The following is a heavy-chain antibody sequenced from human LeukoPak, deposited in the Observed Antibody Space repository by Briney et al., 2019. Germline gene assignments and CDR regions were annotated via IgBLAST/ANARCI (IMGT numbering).Heavy chain of an antibody. J-gene: IGHJ4*02. Sequence: GASVKVSCTASGYTFTGYYMHWVRQAPGQGLEWMGWINPNNGGTNYAQKFQGRVTMTRDTSISTAYMELSRLRSDDTAVYYCARDSYAADYWGQGTLVTVSS. CDR3: ARDSYAADY. V-gene: IGHV1-2*02. CDR1: GYTFTGYY. D-gene: IGHD2-2*01. CDR2: INPNNGGT.